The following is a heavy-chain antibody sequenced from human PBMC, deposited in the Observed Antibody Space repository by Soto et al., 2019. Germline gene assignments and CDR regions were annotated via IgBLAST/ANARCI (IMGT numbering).Heavy chain of an antibody. Sequence: PSETLSLTCAVSGGSFIGYYWSWIREPPGKGLEWIGEINHSGSTNYNPSLKSRVTISVDTSKNQFSLKLSSVNAADTAVYYCARGQPIRRGDAFDIWGQGTMVTV. CDR1: GGSFIGYY. CDR2: INHSGST. D-gene: IGHD3-3*02. CDR3: ARGQPIRRGDAFDI. V-gene: IGHV4-34*01. J-gene: IGHJ3*02.